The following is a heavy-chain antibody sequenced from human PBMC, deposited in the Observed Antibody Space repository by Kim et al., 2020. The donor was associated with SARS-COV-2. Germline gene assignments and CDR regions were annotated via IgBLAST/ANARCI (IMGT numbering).Heavy chain of an antibody. CDR2: ISYDGSNK. Sequence: GGSLRLSCAASGFTFSSYAMHWVRQAPGKGLEWVAVISYDGSNKYYADSVKGRFTISRDNSKNTLYLQMNSLRAEDTAVYYCARDSAMIVVEGYFDYWG. V-gene: IGHV3-30*04. CDR1: GFTFSSYA. D-gene: IGHD3-22*01. J-gene: IGHJ4*03. CDR3: ARDSAMIVVEGYFDY.